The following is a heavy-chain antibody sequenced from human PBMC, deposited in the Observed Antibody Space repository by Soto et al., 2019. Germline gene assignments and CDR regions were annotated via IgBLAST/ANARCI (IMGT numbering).Heavy chain of an antibody. J-gene: IGHJ4*02. CDR1: GGTFSSYA. CDR2: IIPIFGTA. Sequence: ASVKVSCKASGGTFSSYAISWVRQAPGQGLEWMGGIIPIFGTANYAQKFQGRATITADESTSTAYMELSSLRPEDTAVYYCARDPDYYDSSGPWGQGTLVTVSS. CDR3: ARDPDYYDSSGP. D-gene: IGHD3-22*01. V-gene: IGHV1-69*13.